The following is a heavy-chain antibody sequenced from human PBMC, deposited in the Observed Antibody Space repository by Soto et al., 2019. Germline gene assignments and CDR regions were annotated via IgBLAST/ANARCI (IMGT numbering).Heavy chain of an antibody. V-gene: IGHV3-23*01. Sequence: GSLRLSCAASGFTFSSYAMSWVRQAPGKGLEWVSAISGSGGSTYYADSVKGRFTISRDNSKNTLYLQMNSLRAEDTAVYYCARFGYSGYDLYYYYYMDVWGKGTTVTVSS. CDR3: ARFGYSGYDLYYYYYMDV. J-gene: IGHJ6*03. CDR1: GFTFSSYA. D-gene: IGHD5-12*01. CDR2: ISGSGGST.